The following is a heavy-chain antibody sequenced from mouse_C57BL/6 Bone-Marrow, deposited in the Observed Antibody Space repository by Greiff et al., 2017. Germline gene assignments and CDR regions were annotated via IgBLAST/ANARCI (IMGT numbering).Heavy chain of an antibody. CDR3: ARDYYYSSSVAY. J-gene: IGHJ3*01. CDR2: INPYNGGT. CDR1: GYTFTDYY. V-gene: IGHV1-19*01. D-gene: IGHD1-1*01. Sequence: EVQLQQSGPVLVKPGASVKMSCKASGYTFTDYYMNWVKQSHGKSLEWIGVINPYNGGTSYNQKFKGKATLTVDKSSSTAYMELNSLTSEDSAVYDCARDYYYSSSVAYWGQGTLVTVSA.